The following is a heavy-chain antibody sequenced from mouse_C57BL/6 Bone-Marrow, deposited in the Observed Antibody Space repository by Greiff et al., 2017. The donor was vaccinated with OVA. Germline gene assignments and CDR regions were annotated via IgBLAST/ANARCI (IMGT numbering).Heavy chain of an antibody. J-gene: IGHJ4*01. CDR2: ISDGGSYT. V-gene: IGHV5-4*01. CDR3: ARGVTSLVAKNAMDY. CDR1: GFTFSSYA. D-gene: IGHD1-1*01. Sequence: EVQLVESGGGLVKPGGSLKLSCAASGFTFSSYAMSWVRQTPEKRLEWVATISDGGSYTYYPDNVKGRFTISRENAKNNLYLQMSHLKSEDKAMYYCARGVTSLVAKNAMDYWGQGTSVTVSS.